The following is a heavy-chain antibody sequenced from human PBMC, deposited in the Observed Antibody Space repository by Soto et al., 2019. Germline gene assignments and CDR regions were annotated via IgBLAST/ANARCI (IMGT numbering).Heavy chain of an antibody. J-gene: IGHJ4*02. CDR3: ARAGLGDGSDY. CDR1: GGSVSSRSYY. Sequence: QVQLQESGPGLVKPSETLSLTCTVSGGSVSSRSYYWSWIRQPPGKGLEWIGYIYYSGSTNYNPSLKSRVTISVDTSKNQFSLKLSSVTAADAAVYYCARAGLGDGSDYWGQGTLVTVSS. D-gene: IGHD1-26*01. CDR2: IYYSGST. V-gene: IGHV4-61*01.